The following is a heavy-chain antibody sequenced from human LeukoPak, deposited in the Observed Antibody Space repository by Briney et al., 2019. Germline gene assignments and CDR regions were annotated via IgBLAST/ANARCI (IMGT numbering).Heavy chain of an antibody. Sequence: GASVKVSCKASGYTFTSYFMHWVRQAPGQGLEWMGTINPNDGSTSYAQKFQGRVTMTRDTSTSTVYMELSSLRSEDTAVYYRARDRDYYDSSGYLPGGYWGQGTLVTVSS. CDR1: GYTFTSYF. D-gene: IGHD3-22*01. V-gene: IGHV1-46*01. J-gene: IGHJ4*02. CDR3: ARDRDYYDSSGYLPGGY. CDR2: INPNDGST.